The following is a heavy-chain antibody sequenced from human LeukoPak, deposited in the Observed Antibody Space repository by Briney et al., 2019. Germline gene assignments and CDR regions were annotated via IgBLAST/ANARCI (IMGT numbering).Heavy chain of an antibody. CDR1: GFTFSTYA. V-gene: IGHV3-23*01. J-gene: IGHJ4*02. D-gene: IGHD6-19*01. CDR3: ARNSYSSGYFFFDY. CDR2: ISSSTHST. Sequence: GGSLRLSCAASGFTFSTYALGWGRQAPGKGLGWGSGISSSTHSTYYADSMKGRFTISRDNSKDTLYLQMNSLRAEDTAVYYCARNSYSSGYFFFDYWGQGALLTVSS.